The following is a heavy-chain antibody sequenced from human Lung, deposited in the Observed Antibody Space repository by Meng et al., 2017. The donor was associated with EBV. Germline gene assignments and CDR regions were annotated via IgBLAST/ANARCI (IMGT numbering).Heavy chain of an antibody. Sequence: QVQVVQSGAEVKKPXFSVMVSCQTSGGTFRSDAISWVRQAPGQGLEWMGGLIPLSDAPHNAQKFQGRVTITADESTSTHYLDLSGLRAEDTAVYYCASESGRGFTPDYWGQGTLVTVSS. CDR3: ASESGRGFTPDY. J-gene: IGHJ4*02. V-gene: IGHV1-69*01. CDR1: GGTFRSDA. CDR2: LIPLSDAP. D-gene: IGHD3-10*01.